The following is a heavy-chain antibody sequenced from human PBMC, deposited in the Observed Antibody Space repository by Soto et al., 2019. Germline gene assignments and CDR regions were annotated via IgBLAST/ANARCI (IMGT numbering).Heavy chain of an antibody. CDR3: AKGGAIVAAGTRVYLYNAMDF. D-gene: IGHD1-26*01. V-gene: IGHV1-2*02. CDR2: INPNSGDT. CDR1: AYTCTGGY. J-gene: IGHJ6*02. Sequence: ASVQVTCKASAYTCTGGYLHWVRQAPGQGVAGMGWINPNSGDTYLAQRFQGRVTMNSDTSIGTAYMELRGLTSDDTADYYCAKGGAIVAAGTRVYLYNAMDFWGQGTTVTVSS.